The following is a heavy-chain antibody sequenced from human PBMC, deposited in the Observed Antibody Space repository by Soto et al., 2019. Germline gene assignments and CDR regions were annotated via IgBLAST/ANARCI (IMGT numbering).Heavy chain of an antibody. D-gene: IGHD3-3*01. J-gene: IGHJ6*02. V-gene: IGHV1-18*01. CDR1: VYTITVDV. CDR2: ISTDNGNT. Sequence: APVKLACKTSVYTITVDVISCLSQAQGQGLEGVGGISTDNGNTNYAQHLQGRVSMTTDTSTSTAYMDLRSLRPDDTAVYYCARDQGITTFGVYSMYYYGMDVWGQGTTVTVSS. CDR3: ARDQGITTFGVYSMYYYGMDV.